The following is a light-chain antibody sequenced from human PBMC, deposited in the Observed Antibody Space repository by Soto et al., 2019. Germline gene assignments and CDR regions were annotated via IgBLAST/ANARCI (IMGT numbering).Light chain of an antibody. V-gene: IGKV4-1*01. CDR1: QSLLYRSKNKDY. J-gene: IGKJ1*01. CDR2: WAS. Sequence: DIIMTQSPESLAVSLGERATINCKSSQSLLYRSKNKDYLAWYQQKPGQPPRLLIYWASTRESGVSDRFSGSGSGTDFTLTVTRMQAEDVAVYYCQQYFNTPWTFGQGTKVEIK. CDR3: QQYFNTPWT.